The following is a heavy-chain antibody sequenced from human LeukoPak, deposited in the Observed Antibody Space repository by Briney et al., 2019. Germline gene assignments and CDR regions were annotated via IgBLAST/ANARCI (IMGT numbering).Heavy chain of an antibody. CDR1: GGSMSTYY. CDR3: ARGAYYGDYPFDY. CDR2: IYYTGST. D-gene: IGHD4-17*01. V-gene: IGHV4-59*12. Sequence: KPSETLSLACIVSGGSMSTYYWSWIRQPPGKGLQWIGNIYYTGSTNYNPSLKSRVTISVDTSKNQFSLKLSSVTAADTAVYYCARGAYYGDYPFDYWGQGTLVTVSS. J-gene: IGHJ4*02.